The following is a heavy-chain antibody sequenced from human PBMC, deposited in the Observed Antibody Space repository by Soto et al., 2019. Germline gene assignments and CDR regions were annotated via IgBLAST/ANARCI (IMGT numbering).Heavy chain of an antibody. J-gene: IGHJ5*02. CDR2: INYSEST. CDR1: DASVSNRHFY. D-gene: IGHD6-13*01. V-gene: IGHV4-39*01. CDR3: ARQWAIAAGRGGWFDP. Sequence: PSETLSLTCTVSDASVSNRHFYWGWIRHPPGEGLEWIGSINYSESTYYNPSLKSGLTISVDTSNYQFSLKLSSVTAADTGVYYCARQWAIAAGRGGWFDPWGQGTLVTVSS.